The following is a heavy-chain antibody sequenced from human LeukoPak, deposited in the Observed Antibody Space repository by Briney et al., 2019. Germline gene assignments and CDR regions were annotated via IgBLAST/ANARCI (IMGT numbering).Heavy chain of an antibody. V-gene: IGHV1-8*01. Sequence: ASVKVSCKASGYTFTNNDINWVRQATGQGLEWMGWVSPDSGDTGYAPNFRGRVAMTTDTSISTAYMELTSLTSEDTAIYYCTRGRAAGDWGQGTLVTVSS. D-gene: IGHD6-19*01. CDR1: GYTFTNND. J-gene: IGHJ4*02. CDR3: TRGRAAGD. CDR2: VSPDSGDT.